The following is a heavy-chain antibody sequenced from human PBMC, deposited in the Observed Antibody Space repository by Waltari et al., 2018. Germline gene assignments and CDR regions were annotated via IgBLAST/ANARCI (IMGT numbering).Heavy chain of an antibody. J-gene: IGHJ4*02. Sequence: QVQLVQSGAEVKKPGSSVKVSCKASGGTFSSYAISWVRQATGHGLEWMGGIIPIFGTANYAQKFQGRVTITADESTSTAYMELSSLRSEDTAVYYCARERSTYYYGSGSYSTVLDYWGQGTLVTVSS. CDR3: ARERSTYYYGSGSYSTVLDY. D-gene: IGHD3-10*01. CDR2: IIPIFGTA. V-gene: IGHV1-69*01. CDR1: GGTFSSYA.